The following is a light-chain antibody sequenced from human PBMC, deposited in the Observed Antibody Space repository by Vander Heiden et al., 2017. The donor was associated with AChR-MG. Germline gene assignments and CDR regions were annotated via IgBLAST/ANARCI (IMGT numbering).Light chain of an antibody. J-gene: IGKJ1*01. Sequence: EIAMTHSPSTLPVAPGERAAPTCRARHRGSSNLAGYQQKPGQAPRLLLYGASTRATGSPARFSGSGSGTEFTLPISSLQSEDFAVNYCQQYNNWPPWTFGQGTKVEIK. CDR2: GAS. V-gene: IGKV3-15*01. CDR3: QQYNNWPPWT. CDR1: HRGSSN.